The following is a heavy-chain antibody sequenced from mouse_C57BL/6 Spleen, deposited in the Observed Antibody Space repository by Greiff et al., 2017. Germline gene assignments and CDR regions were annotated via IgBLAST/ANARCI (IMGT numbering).Heavy chain of an antibody. CDR2: ISGGGGNT. J-gene: IGHJ2*01. Sequence: EVMLVESGGGLVKPGGSLILSCAVSGFTFSSYTMSWVRPTPEKRLEWVATISGGGGNTYYPDSVKGRFTISRDNAKNTLYLQMSSLRSEDTALYYWAPLPYYFDYWGQGTTLSLL. D-gene: IGHD5-5*01. CDR3: APLPYYFDY. V-gene: IGHV5-9*01. CDR1: GFTFSSYT.